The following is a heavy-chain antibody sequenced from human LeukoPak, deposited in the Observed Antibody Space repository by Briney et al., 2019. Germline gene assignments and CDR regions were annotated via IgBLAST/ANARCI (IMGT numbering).Heavy chain of an antibody. Sequence: GGSLTLSCAASSFTFSSYAMSWLRQAPGKGREWVSALSGSGGSTYYADSVRGRFTTSRANCKNTLDLPVNNLPAKATYVYYCAKERVGAADDYWGQGTLVTVSS. CDR2: LSGSGGST. CDR3: AKERVGAADDY. D-gene: IGHD1-26*01. J-gene: IGHJ4*02. CDR1: SFTFSSYA. V-gene: IGHV3-23*01.